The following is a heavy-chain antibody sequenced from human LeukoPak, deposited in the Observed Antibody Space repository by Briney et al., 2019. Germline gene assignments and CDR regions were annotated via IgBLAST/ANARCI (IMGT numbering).Heavy chain of an antibody. CDR2: IYHSGST. Sequence: SETLSLTCIVSGDSISSYYWSWIRQPPGKGLEWIGYIYHSGSTYYNPSLTSRVTISVDTSKNQFSLKLSSVTAADTAVYYCARGTQYSSSWYYFDYWGQGILVTVSS. CDR3: ARGTQYSSSWYYFDY. V-gene: IGHV4-59*01. D-gene: IGHD6-13*01. J-gene: IGHJ4*02. CDR1: GDSISSYY.